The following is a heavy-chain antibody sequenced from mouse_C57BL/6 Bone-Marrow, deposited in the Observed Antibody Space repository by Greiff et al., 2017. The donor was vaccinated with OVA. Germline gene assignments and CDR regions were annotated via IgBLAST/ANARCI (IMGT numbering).Heavy chain of an antibody. Sequence: EVKLQESGPGLVKPSQSLSLTCSVTGYSITSGYYWNWIRQFPGNKLEWMGYISYDGSNNYNPSLKNRISITRDTSKNQFFLKLNSVTTEDTATYYCARRGITTGFAYWGQGTLVTVSA. V-gene: IGHV3-6*01. CDR3: ARRGITTGFAY. CDR1: GYSITSGYY. D-gene: IGHD1-1*01. J-gene: IGHJ3*01. CDR2: ISYDGSN.